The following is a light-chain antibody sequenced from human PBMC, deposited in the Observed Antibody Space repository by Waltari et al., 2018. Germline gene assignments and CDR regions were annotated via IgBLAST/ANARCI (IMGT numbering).Light chain of an antibody. CDR1: NIESKS. CDR2: YDT. Sequence: YVLTQPPSVSVAPGKTATLTCGGENIESKSVNWYQQKAGQAPVLGLFYDTDRPSGTPDRFSGSNSGNTATLTISWVEAGDEADYHCQVWDDTTNSGVFGGGTRLTVL. V-gene: IGLV3-21*01. J-gene: IGLJ3*02. CDR3: QVWDDTTNSGV.